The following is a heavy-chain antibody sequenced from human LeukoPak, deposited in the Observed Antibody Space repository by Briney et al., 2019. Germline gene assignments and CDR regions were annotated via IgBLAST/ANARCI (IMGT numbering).Heavy chain of an antibody. CDR1: GGSISSYY. CDR3: ARGYCSGGSCYTP. CDR2: IYTSGST. Sequence: SETLSLTCTDSGGSISSYYWSWIRQPPGKGLEWIGRIYTSGSTNYNPSLKSRVTMSVDTSKNQFSLKLSSVTAADTAVYYCARGYCSGGSCYTPWGQGTLVTVSS. V-gene: IGHV4-4*07. D-gene: IGHD2-15*01. J-gene: IGHJ5*02.